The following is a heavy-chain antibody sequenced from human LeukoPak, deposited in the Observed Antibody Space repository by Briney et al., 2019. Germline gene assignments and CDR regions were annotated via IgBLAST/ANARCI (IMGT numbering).Heavy chain of an antibody. CDR1: GFTFNSCG. V-gene: IGHV3-33*01. J-gene: IGHJ4*02. CDR2: IWFDGNSK. D-gene: IGHD6-19*01. CDR3: ARDPQALSGYSSGWLEDY. Sequence: GSSLRLSCAASGFTFNSCGMHWLRQAPGKGLELVAVIWFDGNSKYYADFVKGRFTISSDYANNSLFLQMNRLRAEDTAVYYCARDPQALSGYSSGWLEDYWGQGTLVTVSS.